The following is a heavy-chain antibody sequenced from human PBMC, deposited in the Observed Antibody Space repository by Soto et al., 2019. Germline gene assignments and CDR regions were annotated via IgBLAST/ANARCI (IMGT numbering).Heavy chain of an antibody. CDR3: ASRHDFGDYPEGFDI. CDR1: GDSISSGGYY. CDR2: IYHSGTT. J-gene: IGHJ3*02. V-gene: IGHV4-31*01. Sequence: QVVLQESGPGLVKPSQTISLTCAVSGDSISSGGYYWSWIRQRPGKGLEWIAFIYHSGTTYFNLSLKSLIIISMDTSRNQFSLSLSSVTAADSAVYYCASRHDFGDYPEGFDIWGQGTMVTVAS. D-gene: IGHD4-17*01.